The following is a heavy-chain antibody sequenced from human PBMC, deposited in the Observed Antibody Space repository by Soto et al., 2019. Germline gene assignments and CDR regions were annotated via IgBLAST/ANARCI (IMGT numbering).Heavy chain of an antibody. Sequence: EVQLVESGGGLVQPGGSLRLSCAASGFTFSSYWMSWVRQAPGKGLEWVANIKQDGSEKYYVDSVKGRFTISRDNAKNPMYLQMTGLRAEDTAVYCCARVRGPRGGGYYYMDVWGKGTTVTVSS. CDR1: GFTFSSYW. J-gene: IGHJ6*03. CDR2: IKQDGSEK. CDR3: ARVRGPRGGGYYYMDV. D-gene: IGHD3-10*01. V-gene: IGHV3-7*01.